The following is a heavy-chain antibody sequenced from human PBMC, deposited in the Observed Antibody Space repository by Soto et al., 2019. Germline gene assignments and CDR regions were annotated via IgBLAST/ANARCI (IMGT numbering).Heavy chain of an antibody. CDR2: IYYSGST. CDR1: GGSISSGGYY. J-gene: IGHJ6*02. Sequence: SETLSLTCTVSGGSISSGGYYWSWIRQHPGKGLEWIRYIYYSGSTYYNPSLKSRVTISVDTSKNQFSLKLSSVTAADTAVYYCARGRAYYDFWSGPDLYGMDVWGQGTTVTVSS. D-gene: IGHD3-3*01. CDR3: ARGRAYYDFWSGPDLYGMDV. V-gene: IGHV4-31*03.